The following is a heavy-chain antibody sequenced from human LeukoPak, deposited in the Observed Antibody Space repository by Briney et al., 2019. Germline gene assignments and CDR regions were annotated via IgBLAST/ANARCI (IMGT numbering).Heavy chain of an antibody. J-gene: IGHJ4*01. CDR2: ISSSSSYI. CDR1: GFTFSSYS. D-gene: IGHD6-19*01. Sequence: PGGSLRLSCAASGFTFSSYSMNWVRQAPGKGLEWVSSISSSSSYIYYADSVKGRFTISRDNAKKSLYMQMNRLRDEDTAVYYCAXDPXXSSGWXXXXYWGXXTXVT. V-gene: IGHV3-21*01. CDR3: AXDPXXSSGWXXXXY.